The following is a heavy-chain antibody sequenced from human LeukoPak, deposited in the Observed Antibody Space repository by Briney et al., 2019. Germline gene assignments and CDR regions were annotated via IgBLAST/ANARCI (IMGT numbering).Heavy chain of an antibody. D-gene: IGHD5-18*01. CDR1: GFTFSSYW. CDR2: ISSSGSTI. CDR3: ARDDPYADTALFDY. J-gene: IGHJ4*02. V-gene: IGHV3-48*04. Sequence: PGGSLRLSCAASGFTFSSYWMTWVRQAPGKGLEWVSYISSSGSTIYYADSVKGRFTISRDNAKNSLYLQMNSLRAEDTAVYYCARDDPYADTALFDYWGQGTLVTVSS.